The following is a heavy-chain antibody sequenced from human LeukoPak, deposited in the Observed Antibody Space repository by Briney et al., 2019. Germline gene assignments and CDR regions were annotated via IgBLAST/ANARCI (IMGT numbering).Heavy chain of an antibody. CDR3: ATVVVNWNYLNY. CDR1: GASISGSGYY. V-gene: IGHV4-39*07. D-gene: IGHD1-7*01. Sequence: SETLSLTCAVSGASISGSGYYLGWIRQPPGKGLEWIGNIYYTGSTYYNASLQSRVTISVDTSKNQFSLTLISVTAADTAVYYCATVVVNWNYLNYWGQGTLVTVSS. CDR2: IYYTGST. J-gene: IGHJ4*02.